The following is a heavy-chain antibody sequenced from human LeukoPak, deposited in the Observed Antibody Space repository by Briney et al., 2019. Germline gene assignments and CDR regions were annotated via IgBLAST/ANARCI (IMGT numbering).Heavy chain of an antibody. J-gene: IGHJ4*02. CDR3: ARSGLPLDY. D-gene: IGHD5-12*01. Sequence: PGGSLRLSCAASGFTFSSYAMSWVRQAPGKGLEWVSAISASGDTTYYADSVKGRFTISRDNSKNTLYLQMNSLRAEDTAVYYCARSGLPLDYWGQGTLVTVSS. V-gene: IGHV3-23*01. CDR1: GFTFSSYA. CDR2: ISASGDTT.